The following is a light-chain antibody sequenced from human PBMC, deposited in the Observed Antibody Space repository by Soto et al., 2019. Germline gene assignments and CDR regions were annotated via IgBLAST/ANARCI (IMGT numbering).Light chain of an antibody. V-gene: IGLV2-14*01. CDR1: SSDVGGYNH. CDR3: SSYTTTKTLV. Sequence: QSALTQPASVSGSPGQSITISCTGTSSDVGGYNHVAWYQQYPGKAPKLIIFEVSDRPSGISNRFSGSKSANTASLSISGLQAEDEADYYCSSYTTTKTLVFGGGTKLTVL. CDR2: EVS. J-gene: IGLJ2*01.